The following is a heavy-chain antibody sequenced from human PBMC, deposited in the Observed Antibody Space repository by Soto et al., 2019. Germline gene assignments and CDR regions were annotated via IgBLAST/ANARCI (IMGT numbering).Heavy chain of an antibody. Sequence: PGGSLRLSCTASGFTSSSQWLHWVRQAPQEGLVRVSRINIDGSSTSYADSVKGRFTISRDNGKNTLYLQMNSLRAEDTAIYYCARFRVPIWGQGTMVTVSS. CDR3: ARFRVPI. V-gene: IGHV3-74*01. J-gene: IGHJ3*02. CDR1: GFTSSSQW. D-gene: IGHD3-3*01. CDR2: INIDGSST.